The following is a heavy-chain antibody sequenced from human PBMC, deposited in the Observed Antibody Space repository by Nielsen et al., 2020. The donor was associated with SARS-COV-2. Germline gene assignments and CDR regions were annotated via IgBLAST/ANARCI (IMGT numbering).Heavy chain of an antibody. J-gene: IGHJ4*02. CDR1: GFTFDDYA. Sequence: GGSLRLSCAASGFTFDDYAMHWVRQAPGKGLEWVSGISWNSGSIGYADSVKGRFTISRDNVKNSLYLQMNSLRAEDTALYYCATSGAYFDYWGQGTLVTVSS. V-gene: IGHV3-9*01. CDR3: ATSGAYFDY. CDR2: ISWNSGSI.